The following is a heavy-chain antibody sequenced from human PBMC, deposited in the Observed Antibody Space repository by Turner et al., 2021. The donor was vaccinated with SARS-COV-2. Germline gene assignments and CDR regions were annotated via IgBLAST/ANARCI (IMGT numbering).Heavy chain of an antibody. CDR3: ARGPRNFYGSGSSAHYYYGMDV. V-gene: IGHV3-74*01. Sequence: EVQLVESGGGLVQAGGSLRLSCAAFGFTFRASWMHWVRQAPGKGLVWVARIKNDGSSISDADSVNGRFTISRDNARDTLYLQMNSLRPEDTAVYYCARGPRNFYGSGSSAHYYYGMDVWGQGTTVTVSS. CDR2: IKNDGSSI. D-gene: IGHD3-10*01. J-gene: IGHJ6*01. CDR1: GFTFRASW.